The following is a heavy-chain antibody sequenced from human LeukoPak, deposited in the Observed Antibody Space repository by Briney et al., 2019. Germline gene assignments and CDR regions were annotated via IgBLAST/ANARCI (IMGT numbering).Heavy chain of an antibody. D-gene: IGHD5-18*01. J-gene: IGHJ4*02. CDR2: ISGSGGST. CDR1: GFTFSSYA. CDR3: AKGEGYSYGLQDY. Sequence: PGGSLRLSCAASGFTFSSYAMRWVRQAPGKGLEWVSGISGSGGSTNYADSVKGRFTISRDNSKNTLYLQMNSLRAEDTAVYYCAKGEGYSYGLQDYWGQGTLVTVSS. V-gene: IGHV3-23*01.